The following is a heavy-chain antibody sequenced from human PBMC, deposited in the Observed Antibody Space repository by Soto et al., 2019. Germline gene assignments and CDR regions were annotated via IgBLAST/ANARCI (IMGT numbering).Heavy chain of an antibody. V-gene: IGHV3-23*01. CDR1: GFTFSSYA. D-gene: IGHD2-15*01. J-gene: IGHJ4*02. Sequence: EVQLLESGGGLVQPGGSLRLSCAASGFTFSSYAMSWVRQAPGKGLEWVSAISGSGGSTCYADSVKGRFTISRDNSKNALYPQMKRVRGEDTAVYYCAYPGGYSGGGSGSAGPSDYWGQGTLVTVSS. CDR3: AYPGGYSGGGSGSAGPSDY. CDR2: ISGSGGST.